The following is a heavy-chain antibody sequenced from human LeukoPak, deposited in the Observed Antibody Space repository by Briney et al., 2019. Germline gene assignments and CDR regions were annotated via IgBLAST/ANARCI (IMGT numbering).Heavy chain of an antibody. V-gene: IGHV3-53*01. CDR3: ASHSSSWYGFDH. Sequence: PGGSLRLSCAASGFTVSSNHMSWVRQAPGKGLEWDSVIYSGGSTYYADSVKGRFTISRDNSKNTLYLQMNSLRAEDTAVYYCASHSSSWYGFDHWGQGTLVTVSS. CDR2: IYSGGST. D-gene: IGHD6-13*01. J-gene: IGHJ4*02. CDR1: GFTVSSNH.